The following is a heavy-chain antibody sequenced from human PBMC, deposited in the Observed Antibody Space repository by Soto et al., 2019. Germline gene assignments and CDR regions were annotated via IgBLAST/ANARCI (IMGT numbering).Heavy chain of an antibody. CDR2: TSFDGSPK. CDR3: ARDIEARVLIFGVVVVGKFDH. Sequence: QVQLVESGGGVVQPGGSLTLSCGASGFTFRNHALHWVRQAPGKGLEWVAVTSFDGSPKFYADSVKGRFTISRDNSNNTLFLHMNSLRGEDTALYYCARDIEARVLIFGVVVVGKFDHWGLGTLVAVSS. D-gene: IGHD3-3*02. V-gene: IGHV3-30*04. J-gene: IGHJ5*02. CDR1: GFTFRNHA.